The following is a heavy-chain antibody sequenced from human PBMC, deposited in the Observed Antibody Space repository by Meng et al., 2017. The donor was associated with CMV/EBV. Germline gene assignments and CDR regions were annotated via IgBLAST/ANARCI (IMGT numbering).Heavy chain of an antibody. CDR1: GGSISSSSYY. J-gene: IGHJ5*02. CDR3: ARFTISYNWFDP. Sequence: LRLSCTVSGGSISSSSYYWGWSRQPPGKGLEWIGSIYYSGSTYYNPSLKSRVTISVDTSKNQFSLKLSTVTAADTAVYYCARFTISYNWFDPWGQGTLVTVSS. CDR2: IYYSGST. V-gene: IGHV4-39*01. D-gene: IGHD3-3*01.